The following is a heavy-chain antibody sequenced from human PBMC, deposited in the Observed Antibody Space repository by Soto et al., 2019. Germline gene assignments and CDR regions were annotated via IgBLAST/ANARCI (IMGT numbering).Heavy chain of an antibody. Sequence: GGSLRLSCTTSGFSFGDYAMTWVRQAPGKGLEWVGFIRNPGYGGTTEYATSVKGRFIISRDDSMSSAYLQLNSLKVDDSAVYYCVRGSFGYYGPWGQGTLVTVSS. CDR3: VRGSFGYYGP. CDR1: GFSFGDYA. CDR2: IRNPGYGGTT. J-gene: IGHJ5*02. D-gene: IGHD3-3*01. V-gene: IGHV3-49*04.